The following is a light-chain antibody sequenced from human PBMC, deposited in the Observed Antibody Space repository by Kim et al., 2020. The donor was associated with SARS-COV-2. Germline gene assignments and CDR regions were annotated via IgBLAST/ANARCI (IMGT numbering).Light chain of an antibody. J-gene: IGKJ2*01. CDR3: QQLSRYPPYN. CDR1: QGIDNA. Sequence: AAVGDTVTISCRASQGIDNALAWYQHKAGKAPQILIYTASVLLSGVPSKFSGSGSGTEFTLTISNLQPEDSASYYCQQLSRYPPYNFGQGTKLEI. CDR2: TAS. V-gene: IGKV1-9*01.